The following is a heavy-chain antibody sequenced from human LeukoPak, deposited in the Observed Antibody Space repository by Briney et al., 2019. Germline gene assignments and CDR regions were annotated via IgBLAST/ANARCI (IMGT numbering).Heavy chain of an antibody. D-gene: IGHD3-22*01. J-gene: IGHJ4*02. CDR3: SRQVVGNDY. V-gene: IGHV4-34*01. Sequence: SETLSLTCAVYGESSFSSYYWSWIRQPPGGALEWIGEINHSGYTNYNPSLKSRVTLSIDTSKNQFSLRLNSVTAADTAVYYCSRQVVGNDYWGQGTLVTVSS. CDR2: INHSGYT. CDR1: GESSFSSYY.